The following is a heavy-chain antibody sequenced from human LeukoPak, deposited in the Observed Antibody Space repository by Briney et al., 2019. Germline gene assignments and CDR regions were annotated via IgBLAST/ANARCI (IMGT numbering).Heavy chain of an antibody. CDR2: IANTGGNT. V-gene: IGHV3-23*01. CDR3: AKEGIGAAGRRFDC. Sequence: GGSLRLSCVASGFSFSSYGMNWVRQAPGKGLQWVSSIANTGGNTYYADSVRGRFTISRDNSKNTLYLQMNSLRDEDTAVYYCAKEGIGAAGRRFDCWGQGTPVTVTS. D-gene: IGHD6-13*01. CDR1: GFSFSSYG. J-gene: IGHJ4*02.